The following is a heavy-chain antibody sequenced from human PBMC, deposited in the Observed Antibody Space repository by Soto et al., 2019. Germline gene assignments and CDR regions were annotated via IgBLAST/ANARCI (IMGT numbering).Heavy chain of an antibody. V-gene: IGHV3-21*01. CDR2: ISSSSSYI. J-gene: IGHJ4*02. CDR3: ARGYPRGGPINFDY. Sequence: GGSLRLSCAASGFTFSSYSMNWVRQAPGKGLEWVSSISSSSSYIYYADSVKGRFTISRDNAKNSLYLQMNSLRAEDTAVYYCARGYPRGGPINFDYWGQGTMVTVYS. CDR1: GFTFSSYS. D-gene: IGHD5-12*01.